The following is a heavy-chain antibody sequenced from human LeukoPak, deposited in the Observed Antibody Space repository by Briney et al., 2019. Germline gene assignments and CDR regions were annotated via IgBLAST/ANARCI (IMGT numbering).Heavy chain of an antibody. J-gene: IGHJ4*02. CDR3: AIQTATKVLDY. CDR2: IKHDGSEK. Sequence: GGSLRLSCAASGFIFTNYFMSWVRQAPGKGLEWVASIKHDGSEKYYVDSVRGRFTISRDNTMNSLYLQMSSLRAEDTAVYYCAIQTATKVLDYWGQGTLVTVSS. CDR1: GFIFTNYF. D-gene: IGHD2-15*01. V-gene: IGHV3-7*01.